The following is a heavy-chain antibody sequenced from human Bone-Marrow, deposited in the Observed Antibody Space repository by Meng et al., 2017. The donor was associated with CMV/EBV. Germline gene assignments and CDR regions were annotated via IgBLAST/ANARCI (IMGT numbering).Heavy chain of an antibody. CDR2: ITGSGETT. CDR1: GFTFSNYA. D-gene: IGHD2-8*01. CDR3: AKVGEKGTHGVYPFGS. J-gene: IGHJ4*02. Sequence: GESLKIPCANSGFTFSNYAMSWVRQVPGKGLEWVSTITGSGETTWHIDPVRGRFTISRDNSKSTLFLQMSSLGAEDTAVYYCAKVGEKGTHGVYPFGSWGQGTLVTVSS. V-gene: IGHV3-23*01.